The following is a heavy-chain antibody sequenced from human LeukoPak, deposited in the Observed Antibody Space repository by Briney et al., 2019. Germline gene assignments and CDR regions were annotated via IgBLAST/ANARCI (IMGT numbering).Heavy chain of an antibody. D-gene: IGHD6-19*01. CDR1: GGSFSGYY. V-gene: IGHV4-34*01. CDR2: INHIGST. CDR3: ARGRWLVPFDY. Sequence: PSETLSLTCAVYGGSFSGYYWSWIRQPPGKGLEWIGEINHIGSTNYNPSLKSRVTISVDTSKNQFSLKLSSVTAADTAVYYCARGRWLVPFDYWGQGTLVTVSS. J-gene: IGHJ4*02.